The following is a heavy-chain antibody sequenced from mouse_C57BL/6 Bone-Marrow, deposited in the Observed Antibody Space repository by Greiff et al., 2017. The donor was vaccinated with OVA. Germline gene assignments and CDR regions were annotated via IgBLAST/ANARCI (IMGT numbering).Heavy chain of an antibody. J-gene: IGHJ1*03. D-gene: IGHD1-1*01. CDR2: ISSGSSTI. V-gene: IGHV5-17*01. CDR1: GFTFSDYG. CDR3: ARRNTTVVAPCWYVDV. Sequence: VQLQQSGGGLVKPGGSLKLSCAASGFTFSDYGMHWVRQAPEKGLEWVAYISSGSSTIYYADTVKGRFTISRDNDKSTLFLQMTGLRSEDTAMYYCARRNTTVVAPCWYVDVWGTGTTVTVSS.